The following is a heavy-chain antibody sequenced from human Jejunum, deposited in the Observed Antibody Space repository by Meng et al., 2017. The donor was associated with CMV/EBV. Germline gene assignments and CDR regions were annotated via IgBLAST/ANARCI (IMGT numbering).Heavy chain of an antibody. Sequence: QPSESGPALVKPSETLSLTCTVAGASLSNSRHFWGWIRQPPGKGLEWIANIDYTGTTYYNPSLKSRVTISRDTSKNQFSLKLNSVTAADTAVYYCARVPPSGNYRFDYWGQGTLVTVSS. CDR2: IDYTGTT. V-gene: IGHV4-39*07. J-gene: IGHJ4*02. CDR3: ARVPPSGNYRFDY. D-gene: IGHD6-19*01. CDR1: GASLSNSRHF.